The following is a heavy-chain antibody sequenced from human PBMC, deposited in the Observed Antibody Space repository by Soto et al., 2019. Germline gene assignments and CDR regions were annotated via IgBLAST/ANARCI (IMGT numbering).Heavy chain of an antibody. D-gene: IGHD2-15*01. J-gene: IGHJ6*02. CDR3: AREGDDYCSGTRCFHYYGLDV. CDR2: IEYNAKNR. CDR1: GFTFNSYA. Sequence: QVQLVESGEGVVQPGTPLRLSCTASGFTFNSYAIHWVGQPPAKGREWRALIEYNAKNRFYADSVKAGFSISRDNSRNTVYLQVNGLRAEDTAVYYCAREGDDYCSGTRCFHYYGLDVWGQGTTVIVSS. V-gene: IGHV3-33*05.